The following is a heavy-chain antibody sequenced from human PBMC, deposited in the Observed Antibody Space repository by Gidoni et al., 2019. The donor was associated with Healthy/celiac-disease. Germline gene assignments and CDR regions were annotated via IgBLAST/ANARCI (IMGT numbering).Heavy chain of an antibody. CDR3: AKEGQLAPADYYYYYMDV. Sequence: EVQLLESGGGLVQPGGSLRISCAASGFTFLSYAMSWVCQAPGPGLEWVSAISGSGGSTYYADSVKGRFTISRDNSKNTLYLQMNSLRAEDTAVYYCAKEGQLAPADYYYYYMDVWGKGTTVTVSS. CDR2: ISGSGGST. D-gene: IGHD6-6*01. J-gene: IGHJ6*03. V-gene: IGHV3-23*01. CDR1: GFTFLSYA.